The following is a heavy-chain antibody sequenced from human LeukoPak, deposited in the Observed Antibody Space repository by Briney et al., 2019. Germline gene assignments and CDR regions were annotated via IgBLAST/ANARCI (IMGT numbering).Heavy chain of an antibody. CDR2: ICHSRST. CDR1: GYSISSGYY. V-gene: IGHV4-38-2*01. Sequence: PSETLSLTCAVSGYSISSGYYWGWFRRPPGKGLGGIGSICHSRSTYYNPSLKSRVTISVDTSKNQFSLKLTSVTAADTAVYYCARHLVAATPGDYWGQGTLVTVSS. J-gene: IGHJ4*02. D-gene: IGHD2-15*01. CDR3: ARHLVAATPGDY.